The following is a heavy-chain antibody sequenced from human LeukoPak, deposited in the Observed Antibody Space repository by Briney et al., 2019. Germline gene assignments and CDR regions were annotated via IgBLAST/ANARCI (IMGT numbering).Heavy chain of an antibody. CDR1: GFTFSSYS. D-gene: IGHD3-22*01. J-gene: IGHJ4*02. Sequence: GGSLRLSCAASGFTFSSYSMSWVRQAPGKGLEWVSSITSSGAATYYADSVKGRFTISRDNSDNTLHLKMDSLSAEDTAVYSCAKARPNYYGSNGHYYKLNGDCWGQGTLVTVSS. CDR2: ITSSGAAT. CDR3: AKARPNYYGSNGHYYKLNGDC. V-gene: IGHV3-23*01.